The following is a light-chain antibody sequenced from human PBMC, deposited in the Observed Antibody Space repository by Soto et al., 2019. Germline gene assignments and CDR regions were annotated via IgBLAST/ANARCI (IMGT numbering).Light chain of an antibody. J-gene: IGKJ1*01. CDR1: QSISSY. Sequence: DIPMTQSPSSLSASVGDRVTITCRASQSISSYLNWYQQKPGKAPTLLIYAASSLQSGVPSRFSGSGSWTDFPLTISSLQPEDFATYYCQQSYSTPRTFGQGTKVEIK. V-gene: IGKV1-39*01. CDR2: AAS. CDR3: QQSYSTPRT.